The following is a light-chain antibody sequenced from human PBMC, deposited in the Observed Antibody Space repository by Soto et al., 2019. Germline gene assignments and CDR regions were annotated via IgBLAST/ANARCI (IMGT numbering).Light chain of an antibody. V-gene: IGLV1-44*01. CDR2: SNN. CDR1: SSNIGSNT. J-gene: IGLJ1*01. CDR3: AAWDESLNAYV. Sequence: QSVLTQPPSASGTPGQRVTISCSGSSSNIGSNTVNWYQQLPGTAPKLLIHSNNQRPSGVPDRFSGSKSGTSDSLAISGLQSEDEADYYCAAWDESLNAYVLGTG.